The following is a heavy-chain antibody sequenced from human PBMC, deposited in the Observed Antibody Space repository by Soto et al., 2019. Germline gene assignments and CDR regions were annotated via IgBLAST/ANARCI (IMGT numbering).Heavy chain of an antibody. CDR2: YSGFT. CDR3: ARDYGDYSFFFDY. J-gene: IGHJ4*02. V-gene: IGHV4-59*01. D-gene: IGHD4-17*01. CDR1: GGSITTYQ. Sequence: SETLSLTCTVSGGSITTYQWSWIRQSPGKGLEWIAGYSGFTDYNPSLESRATISVDRSKNQFSLTLRSVTAADTAVYYCARDYGDYSFFFDYWGQGVQVTVSS.